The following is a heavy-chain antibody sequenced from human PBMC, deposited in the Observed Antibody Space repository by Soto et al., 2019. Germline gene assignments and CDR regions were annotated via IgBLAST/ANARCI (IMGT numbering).Heavy chain of an antibody. CDR3: ARVQVQLPLYYGMDV. D-gene: IGHD5-18*01. Sequence: QVQLVQSGAEVKKPGSSGKVSCKASGGTFSSYTISWVRQAPGQGLEWMGRIIPILGIANYAQKFQGRVTITADKSTSTAYMELSSMRSEDTAVYYCARVQVQLPLYYGMDVWGQGTTVTVSS. CDR1: GGTFSSYT. CDR2: IIPILGIA. V-gene: IGHV1-69*02. J-gene: IGHJ6*02.